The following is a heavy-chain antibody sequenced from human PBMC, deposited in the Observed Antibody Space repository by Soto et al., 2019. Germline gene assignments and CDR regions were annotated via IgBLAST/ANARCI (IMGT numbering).Heavy chain of an antibody. D-gene: IGHD3-3*01. V-gene: IGHV3-23*01. CDR3: AKDRLPYDFDGA. CDR1: GFTFSSYA. J-gene: IGHJ5*02. CDR2: ISGSGGST. Sequence: EVQLLESGGGLVQPGGSLRLSCAASGFTFSSYAMSWVRQAPGKGLEWVSAISGSGGSTHYTDSVKGRFTISRDNSKNTLYLQVNSLRAEDTAVYYCAKDRLPYDFDGAWGQGTLVTVSS.